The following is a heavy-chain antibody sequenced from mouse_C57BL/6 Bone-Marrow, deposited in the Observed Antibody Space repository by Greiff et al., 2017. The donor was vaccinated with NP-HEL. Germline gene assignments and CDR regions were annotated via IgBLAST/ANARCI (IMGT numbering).Heavy chain of an antibody. CDR1: GFNIKDDY. CDR2: IDPENGDT. CDR3: TTDKGDY. J-gene: IGHJ2*01. Sequence: VKLMESGAELVRPGASVKLSCTASGFNIKDDYMHWVKQRPEQGLEWIGWIDPENGDTEYASKFQGKATITADTSSNTAYLQLSSLTSEDTAVYYCTTDKGDYWGQGTTLTVSS. V-gene: IGHV14-4*01.